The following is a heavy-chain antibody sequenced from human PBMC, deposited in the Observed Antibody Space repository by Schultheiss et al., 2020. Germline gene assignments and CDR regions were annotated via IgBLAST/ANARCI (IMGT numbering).Heavy chain of an antibody. CDR3: TTAGIAASSPNYYYYGMDV. V-gene: IGHV3-15*01. J-gene: IGHJ6*02. CDR1: GFTFSNAW. D-gene: IGHD6-13*01. CDR2: IKSKTDGGTT. Sequence: GGSLRLSCAASGFTFSNAWMSWVRQAPGKGLEWVGRIKSKTDGGTTDYAAPVKGRFTISRDDSKNTLYLQMNSLKTEDTAVYYCTTAGIAASSPNYYYYGMDVWGQGTTVTVSS.